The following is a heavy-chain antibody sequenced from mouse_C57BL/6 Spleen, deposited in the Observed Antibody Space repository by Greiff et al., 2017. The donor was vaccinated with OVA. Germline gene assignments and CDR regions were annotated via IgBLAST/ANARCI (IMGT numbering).Heavy chain of an antibody. Sequence: EVKLVESGEGLVKPGGSLKLSCAASGFTFSSYAMSWVRQTPEKRLEWVAYISSGGDYIYYADTVKGRFTISRDNARNTLYLQMSSLKSEDTAMYYCTRSITTVVAMEGFAYWGQGTLVTVSA. J-gene: IGHJ3*01. CDR3: TRSITTVVAMEGFAY. V-gene: IGHV5-9-1*02. CDR1: GFTFSSYA. CDR2: ISSGGDYI. D-gene: IGHD1-1*01.